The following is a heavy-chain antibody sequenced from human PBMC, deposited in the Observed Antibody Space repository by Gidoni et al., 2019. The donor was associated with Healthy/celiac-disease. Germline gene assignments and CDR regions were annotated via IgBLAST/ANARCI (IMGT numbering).Heavy chain of an antibody. J-gene: IGHJ6*03. V-gene: IGHV4-34*01. CDR3: ARGGFEQQLVGAVFPYYYYYYYMDV. Sequence: GLEWIGEINHSGSTNYNPSLKSRVTISVDTSKNQFSLKLSSVTAADTAVYYCARGGFEQQLVGAVFPYYYYYYYMDVWGKGTTVTVSS. D-gene: IGHD6-13*01. CDR2: INHSGST.